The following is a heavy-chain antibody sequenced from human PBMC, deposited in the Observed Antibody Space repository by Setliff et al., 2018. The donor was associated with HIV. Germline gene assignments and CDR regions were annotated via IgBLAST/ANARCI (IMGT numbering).Heavy chain of an antibody. CDR2: IYPGDSDT. Sequence: HGESLKISCQASGYSFTKFWIGWVRQMPGKGLEWMGLIYPGDSDTRHSPSFQGQVTISADKSISTAYLQWSSLKASDTAMYYCARGQFSTSFNWFDPWGQGTLVTVSS. CDR3: ARGQFSTSFNWFDP. CDR1: GYSFTKFW. D-gene: IGHD2-2*01. V-gene: IGHV5-51*01. J-gene: IGHJ5*02.